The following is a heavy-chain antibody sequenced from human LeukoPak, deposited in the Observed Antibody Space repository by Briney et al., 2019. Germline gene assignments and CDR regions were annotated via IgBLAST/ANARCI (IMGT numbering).Heavy chain of an antibody. Sequence: GGSLRPSCAASGFTFVDYAMHWVRQGPGKGLEWVALVSWDGDTTYYADSVKGRFTISRDNAKNSLYLQMNSLRAEDTALYYCAKDIGTGGTGWYFDLWGRGTLVTVSS. J-gene: IGHJ2*01. CDR1: GFTFVDYA. V-gene: IGHV3-43D*04. CDR2: VSWDGDTT. CDR3: AKDIGTGGTGWYFDL. D-gene: IGHD6-13*01.